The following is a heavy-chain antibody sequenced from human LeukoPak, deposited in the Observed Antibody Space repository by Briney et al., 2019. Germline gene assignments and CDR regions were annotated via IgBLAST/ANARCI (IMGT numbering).Heavy chain of an antibody. V-gene: IGHV3-48*01. CDR3: ARDSDPFSGYYDY. D-gene: IGHD2-15*01. CDR2: ISSSSSTI. CDR1: GFTFRNYN. J-gene: IGHJ4*02. Sequence: GGSLRLSCAASGFTFRNYNMNWVRQPPGKGLEWFSYISSSSSTIYYAGPVKGRFTISRDNAKNSLYLQMNSLRAEDTAVYYCARDSDPFSGYYDYWGQGTLVTVSS.